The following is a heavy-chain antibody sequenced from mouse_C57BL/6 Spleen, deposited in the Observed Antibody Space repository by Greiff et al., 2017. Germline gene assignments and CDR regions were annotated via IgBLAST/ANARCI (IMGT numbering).Heavy chain of an antibody. J-gene: IGHJ2*01. V-gene: IGHV1-19*01. D-gene: IGHD1-1*01. CDR3: AICVITTVVAPFDY. Sequence: VQLQQSGPVLVKPGASVKMSCKASGYTFTDYYMNWVKQSHGKSLEWIGVINPYNGGTSYNQKFKGKATLTVDKSSSTAYMELNSLTSEDSAVYYCAICVITTVVAPFDYWGQGTTLTVSS. CDR1: GYTFTDYY. CDR2: INPYNGGT.